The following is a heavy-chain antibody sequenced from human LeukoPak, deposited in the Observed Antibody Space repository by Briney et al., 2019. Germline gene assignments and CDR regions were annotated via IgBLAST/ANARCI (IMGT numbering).Heavy chain of an antibody. CDR2: ISWNSGSI. Sequence: PGGSLRLSCAASGFTFDDCAMHWVRQAPGKGLEWVSGISWNSGSIGYADSVKGRFTISRDNAKNSLYLQMNSLRAEDMALYYCAKVSSSSDAFDIWGQGTMVTVSS. D-gene: IGHD6-13*01. CDR3: AKVSSSSDAFDI. V-gene: IGHV3-9*03. J-gene: IGHJ3*02. CDR1: GFTFDDCA.